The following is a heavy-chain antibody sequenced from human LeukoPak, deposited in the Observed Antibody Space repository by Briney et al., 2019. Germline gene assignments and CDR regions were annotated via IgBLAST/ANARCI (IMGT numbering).Heavy chain of an antibody. D-gene: IGHD2-2*01. V-gene: IGHV1-69*13. CDR2: IIPIFGTA. J-gene: IGHJ5*02. Sequence: SVKVSCKASGGTFCSYAISWVRQAPGQGLEWMGGIIPIFGTANYAQKFQGRVTITADESTSTAYMELSSLRSEDTAVYYCARGQIVVVPAAMGYGWFDPWGQGTLVTVSS. CDR1: GGTFCSYA. CDR3: ARGQIVVVPAAMGYGWFDP.